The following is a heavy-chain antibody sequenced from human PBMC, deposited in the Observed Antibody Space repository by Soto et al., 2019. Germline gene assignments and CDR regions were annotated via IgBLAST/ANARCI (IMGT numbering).Heavy chain of an antibody. J-gene: IGHJ5*02. CDR2: IYYSGST. CDR3: ASGKGQFDP. Sequence: PSETLSLTCTVSGGSISSSSYYWGWIRQPPGKGLEWIGSIYYSGSTYYKPSLKSRVTISVDTSKNQFSLKLSSVTAADTAVYYCASGKGQFDPWGQGTLVTVSS. V-gene: IGHV4-39*01. CDR1: GGSISSSSYY.